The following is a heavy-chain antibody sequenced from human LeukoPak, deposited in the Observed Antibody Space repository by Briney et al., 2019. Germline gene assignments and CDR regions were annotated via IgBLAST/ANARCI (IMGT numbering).Heavy chain of an antibody. CDR3: ARQEGYYYYMDV. CDR2: IYYSGST. J-gene: IGHJ6*03. Sequence: PSETLSLTCTVSGGSISSSSYYWGWIRQPPGKGLEWIGSIYYSGSTYYNPSLKRRVTISVDTSKNQFSLKLSSVTAAETAVYYCARQEGYYYYMDVWGKGTTVTVSS. V-gene: IGHV4-39*07. CDR1: GGSISSSSYY.